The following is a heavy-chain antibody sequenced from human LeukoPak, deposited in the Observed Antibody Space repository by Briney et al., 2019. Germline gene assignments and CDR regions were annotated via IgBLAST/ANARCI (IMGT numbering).Heavy chain of an antibody. J-gene: IGHJ3*02. Sequence: ASVKVSCKAPGYTFTSYYMHWVRRAPGQGLEWMGRINPNSGDTKFAQRFQGRVTLTRDTSISTAYMELTSLTSADTAVYYCARDIGFRNAFNIWGQGTLVTVSP. D-gene: IGHD3-10*01. CDR3: ARDIGFRNAFNI. CDR2: INPNSGDT. CDR1: GYTFTSYY. V-gene: IGHV1-2*06.